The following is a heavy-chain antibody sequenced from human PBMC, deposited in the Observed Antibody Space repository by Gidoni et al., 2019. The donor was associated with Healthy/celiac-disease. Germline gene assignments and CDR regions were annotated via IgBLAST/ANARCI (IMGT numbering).Heavy chain of an antibody. J-gene: IGHJ4*02. Sequence: QVQLVQSGAEVKKPGASVKVSCTASGYTFTSYGTSWVRQAPGQGLEWMGWISAYNGNTNYAQKLQGRVTMTTDTSTSTAYMELRSLRADDTAVYYCARDNSIAAAGTGVYWGQGTLVTVSS. CDR2: ISAYNGNT. V-gene: IGHV1-18*01. D-gene: IGHD6-13*01. CDR3: ARDNSIAAAGTGVY. CDR1: GYTFTSYG.